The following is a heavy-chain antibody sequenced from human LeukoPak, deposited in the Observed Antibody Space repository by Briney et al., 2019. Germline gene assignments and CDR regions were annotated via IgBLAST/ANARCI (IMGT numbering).Heavy chain of an antibody. D-gene: IGHD3-3*01. CDR1: GGSIISSNYY. Sequence: PSETLSLTCSVSGGSIISSNYYWGWIRQPPGKGLEWIESIYQSGSVSSYYNPSLKSRVTIFGDTSKNQFFLRLSSVTAADTAVYYCASTLRFLPYRRFDYWGQGTLVTVPS. V-gene: IGHV4-39*01. CDR3: ASTLRFLPYRRFDY. CDR2: IYQSGSVSS. J-gene: IGHJ4*02.